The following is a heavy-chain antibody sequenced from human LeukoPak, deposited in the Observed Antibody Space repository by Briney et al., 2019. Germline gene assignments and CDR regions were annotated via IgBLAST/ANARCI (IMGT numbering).Heavy chain of an antibody. V-gene: IGHV5-51*01. J-gene: IGHJ6*04. CDR1: GYSFTSYW. D-gene: IGHD2-2*01. CDR3: ARPPAKAYYSGMDV. Sequence: GESLKISCKGSGYSFTSYWIGWVRQMPGKGLEWMGIIYPGDSDTRYSPSFQGQVTISTHKSITTAYLQWRTMKASDTDMYYCARPPAKAYYSGMDVWGKGTTVPVFS. CDR2: IYPGDSDT.